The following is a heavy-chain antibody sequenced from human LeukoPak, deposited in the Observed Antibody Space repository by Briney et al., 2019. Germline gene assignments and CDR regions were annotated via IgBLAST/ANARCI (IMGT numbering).Heavy chain of an antibody. CDR2: ISGSGGST. Sequence: PGGSLRLSCAASGFTFSSYAMSWVRQAPGKGLEWVSAISGSGGSTYYADSVKGRSTISRDNSKNTLYLQMNSLRAEDTAVYYCAKAPIVVVPASHPSWYFDLWGRGTLVTVSS. D-gene: IGHD2-2*01. J-gene: IGHJ2*01. CDR3: AKAPIVVVPASHPSWYFDL. CDR1: GFTFSSYA. V-gene: IGHV3-23*01.